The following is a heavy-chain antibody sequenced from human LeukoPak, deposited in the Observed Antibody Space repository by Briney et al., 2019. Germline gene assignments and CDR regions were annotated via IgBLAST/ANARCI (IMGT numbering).Heavy chain of an antibody. V-gene: IGHV1-18*01. J-gene: IGHJ4*02. CDR2: ISAYNGNT. CDR3: ARDEGSPARFDY. D-gene: IGHD1-26*01. Sequence: ASVKVSCKASGYTFTSYGISWVRQAPGQGLEWMGWISAYNGNTNYAQKLQGRVTITADKSTSTAYMELSSLRSEDTAVYYCARDEGSPARFDYWGQGTLVTVSS. CDR1: GYTFTSYG.